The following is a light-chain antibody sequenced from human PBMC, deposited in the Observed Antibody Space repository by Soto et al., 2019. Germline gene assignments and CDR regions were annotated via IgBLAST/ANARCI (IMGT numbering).Light chain of an antibody. Sequence: EIGLTQSPGTLSLSPGERATLSCRASQSVSSSYLAWYQQKPGQAPRLLIYGASSRATGIPDRFSGSGSGTDFTLTISTLELEDFAVYYCQQYGSSPRGTFGGGTKVEIK. CDR1: QSVSSSY. J-gene: IGKJ4*01. CDR3: QQYGSSPRGT. V-gene: IGKV3-20*01. CDR2: GAS.